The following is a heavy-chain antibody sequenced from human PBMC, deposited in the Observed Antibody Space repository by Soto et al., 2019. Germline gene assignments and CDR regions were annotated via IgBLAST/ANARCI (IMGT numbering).Heavy chain of an antibody. J-gene: IGHJ4*02. CDR3: AKDRGRTWYEDY. CDR1: GFTFSSYA. CDR2: ISGSGNTS. D-gene: IGHD6-13*01. V-gene: IGHV3-23*01. Sequence: GGSLRLSCAASGFTFSSYAMTWVRQAPGKGLEWVSAISGSGNTSYYADSVKGRFTISRDSPKKMLYLQMSSLRPEDTAVYYCAKDRGRTWYEDYWGQGTLVPVSS.